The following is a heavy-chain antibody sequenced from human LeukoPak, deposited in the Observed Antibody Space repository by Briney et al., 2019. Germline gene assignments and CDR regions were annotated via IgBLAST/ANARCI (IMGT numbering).Heavy chain of an antibody. CDR1: GFTFSSYS. J-gene: IGHJ4*02. CDR2: ISGSGGGT. Sequence: PGGSLRLSCAASGFTFSSYSMNWVRQAPGKGLEWGAGISGSGGGTNYADSVKGRFTISRDNSKNTLYLQMNSLRAEDTAVYFCAKRGVVIRVFLVGFHKEANYFDSWGQGALVTVSS. V-gene: IGHV3-23*01. D-gene: IGHD3-10*01. CDR3: AKRGVVIRVFLVGFHKEANYFDS.